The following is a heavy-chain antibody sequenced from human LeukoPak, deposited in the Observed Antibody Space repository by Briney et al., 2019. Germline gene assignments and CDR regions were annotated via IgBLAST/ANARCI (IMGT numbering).Heavy chain of an antibody. J-gene: IGHJ6*02. CDR1: GGSISSYY. Sequence: PSETLPLTCTVSGGSISSYYWSWIRQPPGKGLEWIGYIYYSGSTNYNPSLKSRVTISVDTSKNQFSLKLSSVTAADTAVYYCARYYYDSSGYYDYYYGMDVWGQGTTVTVSS. D-gene: IGHD3-22*01. CDR3: ARYYYDSSGYYDYYYGMDV. CDR2: IYYSGST. V-gene: IGHV4-59*01.